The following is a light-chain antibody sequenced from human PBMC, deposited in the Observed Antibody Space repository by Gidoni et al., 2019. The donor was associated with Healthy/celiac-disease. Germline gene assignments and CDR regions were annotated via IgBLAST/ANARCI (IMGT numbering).Light chain of an antibody. V-gene: IGKV3-20*01. Sequence: VFTQSPCTLSLSPGESATLSCGASQSISSSFLAWYQQPPGPAPRLLIYAASSRATGIPDRFSGSGSGTDFTLTISRLEPEDVAVYYCQQYGSSPWTFGQGTKLEVK. CDR1: QSISSSF. J-gene: IGKJ1*01. CDR3: QQYGSSPWT. CDR2: AAS.